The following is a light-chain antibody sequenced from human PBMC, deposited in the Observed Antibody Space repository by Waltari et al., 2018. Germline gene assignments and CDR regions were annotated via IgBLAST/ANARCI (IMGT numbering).Light chain of an antibody. Sequence: EIVMTQSPATLSVSPGERATLSCRGSQSVSSNLAWYQQKPGQAPRLLIYGASTRATGIPARFSGSGSGTEFTLTISSLQSEDFAVYYCQQYNNWYTFGQGTKLEIK. J-gene: IGKJ2*01. CDR1: QSVSSN. V-gene: IGKV3-15*01. CDR2: GAS. CDR3: QQYNNWYT.